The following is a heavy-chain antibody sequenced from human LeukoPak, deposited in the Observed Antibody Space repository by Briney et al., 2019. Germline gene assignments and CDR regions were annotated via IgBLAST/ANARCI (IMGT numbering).Heavy chain of an antibody. V-gene: IGHV6-1*01. D-gene: IGHD3-10*01. CDR1: GDSVSSNSAT. J-gene: IGHJ4*02. CDR2: TYYGSKWDN. CDR3: ARNYYGSGSYYSHFDY. Sequence: SQTLSLTCAISGDSVSSNSATWNWIRQSPSRGLEWLGRTYYGSKWDNDYAVSVKSRITINPDTSKNQFSLQLKSVTPEDTAVYYCARNYYGSGSYYSHFDYWGQGTLVTVSS.